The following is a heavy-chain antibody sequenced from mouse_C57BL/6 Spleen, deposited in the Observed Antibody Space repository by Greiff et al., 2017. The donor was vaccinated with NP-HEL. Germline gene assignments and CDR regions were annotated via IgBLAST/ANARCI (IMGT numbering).Heavy chain of an antibody. Sequence: DVHLVESGGGLVKPGGSLKLSCAASGFTFSSYAMSWVRQTPEKRLEWVATISDGGSYTYYPDNVKGRFTISRDNAKNNLYLQMSHLKSEDTAMYYCARDLGWAPFDYWGQGTTLTVSS. CDR1: GFTFSSYA. CDR2: ISDGGSYT. V-gene: IGHV5-4*01. D-gene: IGHD1-2*01. J-gene: IGHJ2*01. CDR3: ARDLGWAPFDY.